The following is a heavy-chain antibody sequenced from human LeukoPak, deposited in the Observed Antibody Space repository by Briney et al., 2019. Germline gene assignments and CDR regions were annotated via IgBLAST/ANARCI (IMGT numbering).Heavy chain of an antibody. CDR1: GFTVSSNY. Sequence: PGGSLRLSCAASGFTVSSNYMSWVRQAPGKGLEWVSYISSSGTTYYADSVKGRFTMSRDNAKNSLHLQMNSLRAEDTAVYYCARDSSAVTGSLYYYYAMDVWGQGTTVTVSS. V-gene: IGHV3-69-1*02. CDR2: ISSSGTT. D-gene: IGHD6-19*01. J-gene: IGHJ6*02. CDR3: ARDSSAVTGSLYYYYAMDV.